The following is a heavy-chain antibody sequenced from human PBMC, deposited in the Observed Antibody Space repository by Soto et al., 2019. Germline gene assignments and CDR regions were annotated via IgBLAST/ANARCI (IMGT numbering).Heavy chain of an antibody. Sequence: GASGKVCGEVTRYTLTELSIHGVRQAPGKGFMWMGCFDPEDGKTNYAMKFQSTVTMTEGTSNVTVYMELSSLKSEDTAVYYCATEVRYGGNPLGDWGQGTLATVSS. V-gene: IGHV1-24*01. J-gene: IGHJ4*02. D-gene: IGHD2-15*01. CDR2: FDPEDGKT. CDR3: ATEVRYGGNPLGD. CDR1: RYTLTELS.